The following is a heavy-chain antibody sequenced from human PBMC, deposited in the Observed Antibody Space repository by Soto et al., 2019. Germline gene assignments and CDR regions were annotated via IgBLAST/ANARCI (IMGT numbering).Heavy chain of an antibody. CDR1: GFTFSSYS. D-gene: IGHD3-10*01. CDR2: ISSSSSYI. Sequence: GGSLRLSCAASGFTFSSYSMNWVRQAPGKGLEWVSSISSSSSYIYYADSVKGRFTISRDNAKNSLYLQMNSLRAEDTAVYYCARTRATMVRGVIVSRGPFDYWGQGTLVTVSS. J-gene: IGHJ4*02. CDR3: ARTRATMVRGVIVSRGPFDY. V-gene: IGHV3-21*01.